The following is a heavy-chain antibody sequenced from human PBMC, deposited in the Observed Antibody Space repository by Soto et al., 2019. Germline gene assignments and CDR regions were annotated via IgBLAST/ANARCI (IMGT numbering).Heavy chain of an antibody. D-gene: IGHD1-26*01. CDR1: GGSISSYY. CDR3: ARDMSGGTYNYYYGMDV. J-gene: IGHJ6*02. Sequence: PSETLSLTCTVSGGSISSYYWSWIRQPPGKGLEWIGYIYYSGSTNYNPSLKSRVTISVDRSKNQFSLKLSSVTAADTAVYYCARDMSGGTYNYYYGMDVWGQGTTVTVSS. CDR2: IYYSGST. V-gene: IGHV4-59*12.